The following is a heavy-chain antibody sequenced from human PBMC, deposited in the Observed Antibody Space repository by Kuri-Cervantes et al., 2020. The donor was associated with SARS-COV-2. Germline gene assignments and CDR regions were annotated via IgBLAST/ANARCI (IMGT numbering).Heavy chain of an antibody. CDR3: ARVPSYYYDSSGYYDL. CDR1: GGSISSYY. V-gene: IGHV4-59*01. D-gene: IGHD3-22*01. CDR2: IYYSGST. Sequence: SETLSLTCTVSGGSISSYYWSWIRQPPGKGLEWIGYIYYSGSTYYNPSLKSRVTISVDTSKNQFSLKLSSVTAADTAVYYCARVPSYYYDSSGYYDLWGQGTLVTVSS. J-gene: IGHJ5*02.